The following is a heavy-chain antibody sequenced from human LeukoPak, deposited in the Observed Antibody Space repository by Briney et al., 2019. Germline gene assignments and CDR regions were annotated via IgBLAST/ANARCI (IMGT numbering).Heavy chain of an antibody. J-gene: IGHJ3*02. V-gene: IGHV4-39*07. CDR3: ATTRPFAVTKGAFDI. Sequence: SETLSLTCTVSGGSISSSSYYWGWIRQPPGKGLEWIGSIYYSGSTCYNPSLKSRVTISVDTSKNQFSLKLSSVTAADTAVYYCATTRPFAVTKGAFDIWGQGTMVTVSS. CDR1: GGSISSSSYY. CDR2: IYYSGST. D-gene: IGHD4-17*01.